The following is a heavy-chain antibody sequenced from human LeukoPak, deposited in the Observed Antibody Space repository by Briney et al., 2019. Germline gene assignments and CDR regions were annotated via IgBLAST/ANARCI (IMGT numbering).Heavy chain of an antibody. CDR3: VRGGKATVVTM. Sequence: SETLSLTCTVSGGSINSYYRSWIRQPAGKGLEWIGRIYSSGSTNYNPSLKSRVSMSVDTSKNQFSLKLTSVTAADTAVYYCVRGGKATVVTMRGQGILVTVSS. D-gene: IGHD4-23*01. J-gene: IGHJ4*02. CDR1: GGSINSYY. CDR2: IYSSGST. V-gene: IGHV4-4*07.